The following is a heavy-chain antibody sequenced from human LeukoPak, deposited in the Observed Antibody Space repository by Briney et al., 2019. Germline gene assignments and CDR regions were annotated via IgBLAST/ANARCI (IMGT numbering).Heavy chain of an antibody. CDR1: GYTFTSYA. D-gene: IGHD2-21*02. Sequence: ASVKVSCKASGYTFTSYALHWVRQAPGQRLEWTGWINAGNGNTKYSQKFQGRVTITRDTSASTAYMELSSLRSEDTAVYYCARGRVVVTATIDYWGQGTLVTVSS. CDR2: INAGNGNT. V-gene: IGHV1-3*01. CDR3: ARGRVVVTATIDY. J-gene: IGHJ4*02.